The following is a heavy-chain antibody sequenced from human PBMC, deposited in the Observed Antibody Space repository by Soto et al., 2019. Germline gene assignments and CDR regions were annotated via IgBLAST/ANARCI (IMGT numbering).Heavy chain of an antibody. Sequence: SETLSLTRTFSGGSISSGGYYWSWIPPHPGKGLEWIGYIYYSGSTYYNPSLKSRVTISVDTSKTQFSLKLSSVTAADTAVYYCARRMVYASYDAFDIWGQGTMVTVSS. D-gene: IGHD2-8*01. CDR2: IYYSGST. J-gene: IGHJ3*02. CDR1: GGSISSGGYY. V-gene: IGHV4-31*03. CDR3: ARRMVYASYDAFDI.